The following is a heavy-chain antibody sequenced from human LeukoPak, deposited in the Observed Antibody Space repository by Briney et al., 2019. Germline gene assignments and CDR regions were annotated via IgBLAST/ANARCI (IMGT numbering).Heavy chain of an antibody. CDR3: ARENYDRAMGEGTFDY. J-gene: IGHJ4*02. V-gene: IGHV3-48*04. Sequence: PGGSLRLSCAASGFTFSSYSMNWVRQAPGKGLEWVSYISSSGSTIYYADSVKGRFTISRDNAKNSLYLQMNSLRAEDTAVYYCARENYDRAMGEGTFDYWGQGTLVTVSS. CDR1: GFTFSSYS. D-gene: IGHD3-16*01. CDR2: ISSSGSTI.